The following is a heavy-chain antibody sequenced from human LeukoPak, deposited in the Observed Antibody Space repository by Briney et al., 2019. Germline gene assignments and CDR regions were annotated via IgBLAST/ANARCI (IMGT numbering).Heavy chain of an antibody. CDR3: ARVGGWLRLNDAFDI. D-gene: IGHD5-12*01. J-gene: IGHJ3*02. V-gene: IGHV3-48*03. CDR2: ISSSGSTI. Sequence: HSGGSLRLSCAASGFTFSSYEMNWVRKAPGKGLDWVSYISSSGSTIYYADSVKGRFTISRDNAKNSLYLQMNSLRAEDTAVYYCARVGGWLRLNDAFDIWGQGTMVTVSS. CDR1: GFTFSSYE.